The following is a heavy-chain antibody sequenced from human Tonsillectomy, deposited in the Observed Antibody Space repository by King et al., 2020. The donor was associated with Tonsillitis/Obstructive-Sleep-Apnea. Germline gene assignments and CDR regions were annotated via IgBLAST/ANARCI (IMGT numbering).Heavy chain of an antibody. Sequence: VQLVESGGGLVQPGGSLRLSCAASGFTFSSYEMNWVRQAPGKGLEWVSYISSSGSIIYYADSVKGRFTITRDNAKNSLYVQMNSLRAEDTAVYYCARGTPQIEAILSYYHGMDVWGPGTTVTVSS. CDR3: ARGTPQIEAILSYYHGMDV. V-gene: IGHV3-48*03. D-gene: IGHD2-15*01. J-gene: IGHJ6*02. CDR2: ISSSGSII. CDR1: GFTFSSYE.